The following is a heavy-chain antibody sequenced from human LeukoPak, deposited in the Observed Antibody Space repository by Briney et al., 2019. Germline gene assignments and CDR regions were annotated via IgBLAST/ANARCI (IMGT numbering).Heavy chain of an antibody. Sequence: SGTLSLTCAVSGGSISNSNWWSWVRQPPGKGLEWIGEIFHSGNTNYNPSLKSRVTISVDKSKNQCSLKLNSVTAADTAVYYCARANYDILTGWGHFDYWGQGTLVTVSS. CDR3: ARANYDILTGWGHFDY. D-gene: IGHD3-9*01. CDR2: IFHSGNT. CDR1: GGSISNSNW. J-gene: IGHJ4*02. V-gene: IGHV4-4*02.